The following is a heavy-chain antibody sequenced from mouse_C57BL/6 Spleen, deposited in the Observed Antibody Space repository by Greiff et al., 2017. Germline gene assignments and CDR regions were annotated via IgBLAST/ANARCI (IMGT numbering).Heavy chain of an antibody. CDR3: ARAGTTGSGYFDV. J-gene: IGHJ1*03. V-gene: IGHV1-54*01. D-gene: IGHD4-1*01. CDR1: GYAFTNYL. Sequence: QVQLQQSGAELVRPGTSVKVSCKASGYAFTNYLIEWVKQRPGQGLEWIGVINPGSGGTNYNEKFKGKATLTADKSASTAYMQLSSLTSEDSAVDCCARAGTTGSGYFDVWGTVTTVTVSS. CDR2: INPGSGGT.